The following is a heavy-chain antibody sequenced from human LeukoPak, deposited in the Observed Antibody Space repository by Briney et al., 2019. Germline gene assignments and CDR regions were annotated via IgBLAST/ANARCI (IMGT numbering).Heavy chain of an antibody. CDR1: GFTFTSSV. D-gene: IGHD3-10*01. CDR3: AADRAGSYLRFVY. Sequence: AASVKVSCKASGFTFTSSVVQWVRQARGQRLEWIGWIVVGSGNTNYAQKFQERVTITRDMSTSTAYMELSSLRFEDTAVYYCAADRAGSYLRFVYWGQGTPVTVSS. CDR2: IVVGSGNT. V-gene: IGHV1-58*01. J-gene: IGHJ4*02.